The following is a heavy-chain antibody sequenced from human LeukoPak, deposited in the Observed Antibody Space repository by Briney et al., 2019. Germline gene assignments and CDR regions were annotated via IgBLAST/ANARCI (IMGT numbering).Heavy chain of an antibody. V-gene: IGHV1-2*02. CDR2: INPNSGGT. CDR1: GYTFTNYD. J-gene: IGHJ4*02. D-gene: IGHD3-10*01. Sequence: ASVRVSCKASGYTFTNYDINWVRQAPGQGLEWMGWINPNSGGTNYAQKFQGRVTMTRDTSISTAYMELSRLRSDDTAVYYCARDYRVRGVIINIYWGQGTLVTVSS. CDR3: ARDYRVRGVIINIY.